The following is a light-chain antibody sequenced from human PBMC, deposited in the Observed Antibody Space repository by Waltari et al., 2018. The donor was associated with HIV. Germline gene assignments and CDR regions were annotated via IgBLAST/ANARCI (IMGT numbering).Light chain of an antibody. CDR3: ASYTVNSTGV. V-gene: IGLV2-14*03. CDR2: DVN. Sequence: QSALSQPASVSASPGQSVAISCSGSASDIGRYSYVSWYQQHPDKTPRLILFDVNNRPSGISDRFSGSKSGITASLTISTVQTDDEADYYCASYTVNSTGVFGTGT. J-gene: IGLJ1*01. CDR1: ASDIGRYSY.